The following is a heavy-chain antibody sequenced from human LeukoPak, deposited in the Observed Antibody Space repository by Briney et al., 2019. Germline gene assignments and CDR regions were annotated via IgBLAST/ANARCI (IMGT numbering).Heavy chain of an antibody. CDR3: AKAALGGLTIFGVIIPYYYYMDV. Sequence: GGSLRLSCAASGFTFGSYAMSWARQAPGKGLEWVSSISGSGGTTYYADSVKSRYTISRDNSKNTLYLQMNSLRAEDTAVYYCAKAALGGLTIFGVIIPYYYYMDVWGKGTTVTVSS. D-gene: IGHD3-3*01. CDR1: GFTFGSYA. J-gene: IGHJ6*03. V-gene: IGHV3-23*01. CDR2: ISGSGGTT.